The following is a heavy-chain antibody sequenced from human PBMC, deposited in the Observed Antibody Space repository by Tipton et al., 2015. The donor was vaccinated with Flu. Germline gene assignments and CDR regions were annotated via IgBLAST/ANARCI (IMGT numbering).Heavy chain of an antibody. V-gene: IGHV3-53*01. Sequence: AASGFTVTSSYMSWVRQAPGKGLEWVSVIYGGGTTDYADSVKGRFTISRDKSKNALYLQMSSPRAEDTAVYYCARGPQVPVWPYYYGMDVWGQGTTVTVSS. J-gene: IGHJ6*02. CDR2: IYGGGTT. D-gene: IGHD2-2*01. CDR3: ARGPQVPVWPYYYGMDV. CDR1: GFTVTSSY.